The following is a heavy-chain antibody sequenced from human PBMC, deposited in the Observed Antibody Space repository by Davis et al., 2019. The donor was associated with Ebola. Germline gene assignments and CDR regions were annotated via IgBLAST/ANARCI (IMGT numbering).Heavy chain of an antibody. Sequence: PGGSLRLSCAASGFIFSTYTMTWVRQAPGKGLEWVSAISGSGGSTDYADSVKGRFTISRDNSKNTLSLQMNSLRADDTAVYYCDARPCRGNTCYTWGEDVWGQGTTVTVSS. V-gene: IGHV3-23*01. J-gene: IGHJ6*02. CDR1: GFIFSTYT. CDR3: DARPCRGNTCYTWGEDV. D-gene: IGHD2-15*01. CDR2: ISGSGGST.